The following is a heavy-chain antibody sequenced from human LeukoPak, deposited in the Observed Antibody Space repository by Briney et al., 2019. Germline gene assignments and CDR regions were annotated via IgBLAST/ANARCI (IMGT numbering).Heavy chain of an antibody. CDR3: ARKRYFDR. V-gene: IGHV4-59*12. D-gene: IGHD3-9*01. Sequence: SETLSLTCTVSGGSISSYYWSWIRQPPGKGLEWIGFILYSGTTNYNPSLKSRVTISVDTSKNQFSLKLSSVTAADTAVYYCARKRYFDRWGQGTLVSVSS. CDR2: ILYSGTT. J-gene: IGHJ4*02. CDR1: GGSISSYY.